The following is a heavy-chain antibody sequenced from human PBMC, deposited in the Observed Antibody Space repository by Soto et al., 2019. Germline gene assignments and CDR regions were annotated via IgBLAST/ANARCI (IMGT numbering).Heavy chain of an antibody. D-gene: IGHD4-17*01. CDR1: DGSIRDYF. J-gene: IGHJ4*02. CDR3: ARVGGDDFGDSGGFDY. V-gene: IGHV4-59*01. Sequence: PSETLSITCTFSDGSIRDYFWTWIRQPPGKGLDWIGYIYYSGRTNYNRSLKSRVSISVDTSKNHFSLQLRSVTAADTALYYCARVGGDDFGDSGGFDYWGQGTLVTVSS. CDR2: IYYSGRT.